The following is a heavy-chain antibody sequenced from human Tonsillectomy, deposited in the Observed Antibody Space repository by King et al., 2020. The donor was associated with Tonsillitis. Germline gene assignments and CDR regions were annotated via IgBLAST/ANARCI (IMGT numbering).Heavy chain of an antibody. V-gene: IGHV3-23*04. D-gene: IGHD1-26*01. Sequence: VQLVESGGGLVQPGGSLRLSCEASGFTFSTYAMSWVRQAPGKGPEWGSAISVRGTRTFYADSVKGRFTISSDESKNTVILQMSILRAEDTAVYYCAKESPYSGNYRFYYFDYWGQGTLVTVSS. CDR3: AKESPYSGNYRFYYFDY. CDR1: GFTFSTYA. CDR2: ISVRGTRT. J-gene: IGHJ4*02.